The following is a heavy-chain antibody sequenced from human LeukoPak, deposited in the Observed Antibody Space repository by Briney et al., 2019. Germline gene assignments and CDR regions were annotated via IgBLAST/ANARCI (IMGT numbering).Heavy chain of an antibody. J-gene: IGHJ4*02. CDR1: GFTFSSYW. D-gene: IGHD6-19*01. CDR3: AREGVVAGTDY. CDR2: INRDGSTT. V-gene: IGHV3-74*01. Sequence: GGSLRLSCAASGFTFSSYWMHWVRQAPGKGLVWVSRINRDGSTTSYADSVKGRFAISRDNDKNTLYLQMNSLGAEDTAVYYCAREGVVAGTDYWGQGTLVTVSS.